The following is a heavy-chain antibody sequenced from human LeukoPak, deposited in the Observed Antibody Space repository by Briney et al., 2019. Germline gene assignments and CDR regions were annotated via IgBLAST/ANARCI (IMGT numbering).Heavy chain of an antibody. CDR2: INPSGGST. Sequence: ASVKVSCKASGYTFTSYYMHWVRQAPGQGLERMGIINPSGGSTSYAQKFQGRVTMTRDTSTSTVYMELSSLRSEDTAVYYCASGPEAYCGGDCYSVGWFDPWGQGTLVTVSS. J-gene: IGHJ5*02. D-gene: IGHD2-21*02. CDR1: GYTFTSYY. CDR3: ASGPEAYCGGDCYSVGWFDP. V-gene: IGHV1-46*01.